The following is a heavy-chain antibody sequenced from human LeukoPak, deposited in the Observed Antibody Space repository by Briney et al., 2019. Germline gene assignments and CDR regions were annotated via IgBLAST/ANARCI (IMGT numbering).Heavy chain of an antibody. CDR3: ASHRGDIVVVVAATRDDAFDI. Sequence: ASVKVSCKASGYTFSGYYMHWVRQAPGQGLEWMGWINPNSGGTNYAQKFQGRVTMTRDPSISTAYMELSRLRSDDTAVYYCASHRGDIVVVVAATRDDAFDIWGQGTMVTVSS. CDR2: INPNSGGT. D-gene: IGHD2-15*01. CDR1: GYTFSGYY. V-gene: IGHV1-2*02. J-gene: IGHJ3*02.